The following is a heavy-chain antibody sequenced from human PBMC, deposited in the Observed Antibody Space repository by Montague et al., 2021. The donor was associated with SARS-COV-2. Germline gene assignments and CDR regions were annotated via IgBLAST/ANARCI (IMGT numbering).Heavy chain of an antibody. J-gene: IGHJ4*02. D-gene: IGHD5-12*01. Sequence: SETLSLTCAVYGASSSNYYWSWIRQSPGKGLEWVGEINHSGYTDYNPSLESRFTISLDSSKKQFSLKMTSVTAADTAIYYCASAPRYSFGFWAYWGQGTLVSVSS. V-gene: IGHV4-34*01. CDR1: GASSSNYY. CDR2: INHSGYT. CDR3: ASAPRYSFGFWAY.